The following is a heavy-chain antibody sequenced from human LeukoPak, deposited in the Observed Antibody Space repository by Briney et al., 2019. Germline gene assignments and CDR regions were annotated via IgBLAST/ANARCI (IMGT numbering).Heavy chain of an antibody. V-gene: IGHV3-11*04. CDR3: ARAGRGFTYGYSDY. Sequence: GGSLRLSCAASGFTFSDYYMTWIRQAPGKGLEWGSYITSSGTSIYYADSVKGRFTISRDNAKSSLYLQMNSLRAEDTAVYYCARAGRGFTYGYSDYWGQGTLVTVSS. CDR1: GFTFSDYY. CDR2: ITSSGTSI. D-gene: IGHD5-18*01. J-gene: IGHJ4*02.